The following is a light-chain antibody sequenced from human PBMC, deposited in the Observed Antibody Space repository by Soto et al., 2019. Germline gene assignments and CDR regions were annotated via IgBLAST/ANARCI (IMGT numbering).Light chain of an antibody. Sequence: IRMTQSPSSFSASTGDRVTITCRASQGISSYLAWYQQKPGKAPKLLIYAASTLQSGVPSRFSGSGSGTDFTLTISCLQPEDFATYYCQQYYSYPLTFGGGTKVEIK. CDR2: AAS. J-gene: IGKJ4*01. V-gene: IGKV1-8*01. CDR3: QQYYSYPLT. CDR1: QGISSY.